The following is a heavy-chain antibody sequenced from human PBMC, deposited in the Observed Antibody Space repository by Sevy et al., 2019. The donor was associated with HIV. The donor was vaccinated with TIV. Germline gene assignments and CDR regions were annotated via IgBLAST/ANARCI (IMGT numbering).Heavy chain of an antibody. V-gene: IGHV3-33*08. D-gene: IGHD5-12*01. CDR2: IWHDGNSE. J-gene: IGHJ4*02. Sequence: GGSLRLSCVASRFTFSTYVMHWVRQAPGKGLEWVAVIWHDGNSEYYVDSVRGRFTISSDDSKSTLYLQMNSLRPEDTALYYCASEAGYGTDSRPFDYWGQGTLVTVSS. CDR3: ASEAGYGTDSRPFDY. CDR1: RFTFSTYV.